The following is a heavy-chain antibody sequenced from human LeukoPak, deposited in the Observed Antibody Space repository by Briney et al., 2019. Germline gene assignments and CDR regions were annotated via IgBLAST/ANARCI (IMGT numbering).Heavy chain of an antibody. V-gene: IGHV3-53*04. CDR2: IYSGGST. Sequence: GGSLRLSCAASRFTVSSNYMSWVRQAPGKGLEWVSVIYSGGSTYYADSVKGRFTISRHNSKNTLYLQMNSLRAEDTAVYYCARGLSYGGNSGAYYFDYWGQGTLVTVSS. J-gene: IGHJ4*02. CDR3: ARGLSYGGNSGAYYFDY. CDR1: RFTVSSNY. D-gene: IGHD4-23*01.